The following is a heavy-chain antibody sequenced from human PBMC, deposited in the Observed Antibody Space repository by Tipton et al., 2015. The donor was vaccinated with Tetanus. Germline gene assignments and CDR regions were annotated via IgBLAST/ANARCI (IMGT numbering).Heavy chain of an antibody. J-gene: IGHJ3*02. V-gene: IGHV3-53*01. CDR3: AREAPFGADAFDI. CDR1: GFTVSSNY. Sequence: QLVQSGGGLIQPGGSLRLSCAASGFTVSSNYMSWVRQAPGKGLEWVSVIYSGGSTYYADSVKGRFTISRDNSKNTLYLQMNSLRAEDTAVYYCAREAPFGADAFDIWGQGTMVTVSS. D-gene: IGHD4/OR15-4a*01. CDR2: IYSGGST.